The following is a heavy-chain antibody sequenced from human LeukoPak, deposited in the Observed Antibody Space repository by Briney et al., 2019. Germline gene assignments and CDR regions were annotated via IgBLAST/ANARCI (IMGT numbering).Heavy chain of an antibody. D-gene: IGHD2-15*01. CDR1: GYSFTSYW. CDR3: ARALGYSGYDPLQIVVVVAATLARTNYYFDY. Sequence: PGESLKISCKGSGYSFTSYWIGWVRQMPGKGLEWMGIIYPGDSDTRYSPSCQGQVTISADKSISTAYLQRSSLKASDTAMYYCARALGYSGYDPLQIVVVVAATLARTNYYFDYWGQGTLVTVSS. V-gene: IGHV5-51*01. J-gene: IGHJ4*02. CDR2: IYPGDSDT.